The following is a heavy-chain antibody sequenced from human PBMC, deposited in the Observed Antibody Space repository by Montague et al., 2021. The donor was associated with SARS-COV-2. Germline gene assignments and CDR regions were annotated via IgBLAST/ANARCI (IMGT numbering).Heavy chain of an antibody. D-gene: IGHD3-10*01. CDR3: ARGMIRGVTTPFDY. Sequence: SETLSLTSSTSSGSIISSGYYWGWIRQPPGKELEWIGNIYYSGTTYYXPSLQSRGTISVDTSKNHLSLRLSTVTAADTAVYFCARGMIRGVTTPFDYWGQGSQVTVSS. CDR1: SGSIISSGYY. J-gene: IGHJ4*02. V-gene: IGHV4-39*02. CDR2: IYYSGTT.